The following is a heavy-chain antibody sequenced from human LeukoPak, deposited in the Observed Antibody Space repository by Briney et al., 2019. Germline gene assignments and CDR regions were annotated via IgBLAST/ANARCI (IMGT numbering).Heavy chain of an antibody. J-gene: IGHJ4*02. Sequence: GGSLGLSCAASGFTFSSYAMNGVRQAPGRGLEWVSSISGSEGRRYYADSVKGRFTISGDNSKNTLYLQMNSLRAEDTAVYYCASQLELGYWGQGTLVTVSS. D-gene: IGHD1-7*01. V-gene: IGHV3-23*01. CDR3: ASQLELGY. CDR2: ISGSEGRR. CDR1: GFTFSSYA.